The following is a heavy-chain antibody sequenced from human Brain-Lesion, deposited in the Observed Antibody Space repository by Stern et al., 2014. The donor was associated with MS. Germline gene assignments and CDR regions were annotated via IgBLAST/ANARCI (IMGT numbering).Heavy chain of an antibody. CDR3: ARDQRGITIFGVVTDYYYLGMDV. J-gene: IGHJ6*02. V-gene: IGHV1-2*02. D-gene: IGHD3-3*01. CDR2: INPNTGGT. CDR1: GYIFTGYY. Sequence: QVQLGQSGAEVKKPGASVKVSCKTSGYIFTGYYIHWVRQAPGQGLEWMAWINPNTGGTKYAQKFQGRVTMSRDTSISTVYVELSSLTSDDTAVYYCARDQRGITIFGVVTDYYYLGMDVWGQGTTVTVSS.